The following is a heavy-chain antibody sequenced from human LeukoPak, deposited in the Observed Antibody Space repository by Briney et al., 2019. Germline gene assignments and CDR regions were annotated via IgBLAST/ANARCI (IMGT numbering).Heavy chain of an antibody. CDR2: IRSDGNNK. J-gene: IGHJ4*02. CDR1: GFTFSSSG. Sequence: GGSLRLSCAASGFTFSSSGMHWVRQAPGTGLVWVAFIRSDGNNKYYADSVKGRFTISRDNSENTVYLQMNSLRAEDTAVYYCAKSEVYYFGTSGGFDYWGQGTLVTVAS. CDR3: AKSEVYYFGTSGGFDY. V-gene: IGHV3-30*02. D-gene: IGHD3-22*01.